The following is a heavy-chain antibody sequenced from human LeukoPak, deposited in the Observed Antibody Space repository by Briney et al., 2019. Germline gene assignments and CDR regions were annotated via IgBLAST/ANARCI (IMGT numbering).Heavy chain of an antibody. CDR3: ARAQATAGTKHFDY. CDR2: ISSSSSYI. V-gene: IGHV3-21*01. Sequence: PGGSLRLSCAASGFTFSSYSMNWVRQAPGKGLEWVSSISSSSSYIYYADSVKGRFTISRDNAKNSLYLQMNSLRAEDTAVYYCARAQATAGTKHFDYWCQGTLVTVSP. D-gene: IGHD6-13*01. CDR1: GFTFSSYS. J-gene: IGHJ4*02.